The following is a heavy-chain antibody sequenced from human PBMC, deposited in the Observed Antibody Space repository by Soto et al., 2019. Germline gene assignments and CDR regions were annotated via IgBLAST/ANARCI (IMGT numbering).Heavy chain of an antibody. J-gene: IGHJ5*02. Sequence: EVQLLESGGGLVQPGGSLRLSCAASGFTFSTYTMNWVRQVPGKGLEWISSIRSDGVTTYYADSVRGRFTISRDNSKNTLYLQMNTLRVDDTAIYYCARDATSFSNRFDPWGQGTLVTVSS. CDR1: GFTFSTYT. CDR3: ARDATSFSNRFDP. V-gene: IGHV3-23*01. CDR2: IRSDGVTT. D-gene: IGHD1-1*01.